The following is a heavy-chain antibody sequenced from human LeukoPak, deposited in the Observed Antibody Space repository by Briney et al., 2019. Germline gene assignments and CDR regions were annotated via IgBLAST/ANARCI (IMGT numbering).Heavy chain of an antibody. D-gene: IGHD3-10*01. CDR1: GFTFKSYS. CDR3: ARAAGHYFDY. J-gene: IGHJ4*02. Sequence: GGSLRLSCVASGFTFKSYSMNWARQAPGKGLEWVSFITSTSSDLFYSDSVKGRFTVSRDNARNSLYLQMNSLTAEDTAVSYCARAAGHYFDYWGQGSLVTVSS. CDR2: ITSTSSDL. V-gene: IGHV3-21*05.